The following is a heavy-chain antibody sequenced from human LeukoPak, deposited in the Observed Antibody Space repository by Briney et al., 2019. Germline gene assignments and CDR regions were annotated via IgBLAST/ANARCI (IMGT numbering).Heavy chain of an antibody. CDR3: TRHTSDIVATPTR. Sequence: GRSLRLSCAASGFTFSSYAMSWVRQAPGKGLEWVSANSGSGGSTYYADSVKGRFTISRDNSKNTLYLQMNSLKTEDTAVYYCTRHTSDIVATPTRRGQGTLVTVSS. CDR2: NSGSGGST. D-gene: IGHD5-12*01. CDR1: GFTFSSYA. J-gene: IGHJ4*02. V-gene: IGHV3-23*01.